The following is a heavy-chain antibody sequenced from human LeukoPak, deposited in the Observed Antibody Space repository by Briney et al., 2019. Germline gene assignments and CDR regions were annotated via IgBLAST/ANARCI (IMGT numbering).Heavy chain of an antibody. CDR3: AKDSQRGLYYFDY. CDR1: GISFSNYS. CDR2: ISSSSRFI. J-gene: IGHJ4*02. Sequence: PGGSLRLSCAASGISFSNYSMNWVRQAPGKGLEWVSLISSSSRFIYYGDSVKGRFTISRDNAKNSLYLQMNSLRAEDTALYYCAKDSQRGLYYFDYWGQGTLVTVSS. D-gene: IGHD2-15*01. V-gene: IGHV3-21*04.